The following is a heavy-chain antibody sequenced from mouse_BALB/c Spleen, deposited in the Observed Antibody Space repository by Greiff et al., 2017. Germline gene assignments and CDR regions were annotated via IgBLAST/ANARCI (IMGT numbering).Heavy chain of an antibody. J-gene: IGHJ1*01. CDR3: ARPYGSSYDWYFDV. V-gene: IGHV3-8*02. CDR2: ISYSGST. Sequence: EVKLQESGPSLVKPSQTLSLTCSVTGDSITSGYWNWIRKFPGNKLEYMGYISYSGSTYYNPSLKSRISITRDTSKNQYYLQLNSVTTEDTATYYCARPYGSSYDWYFDVWGAGTTVTVSS. D-gene: IGHD1-1*01. CDR1: GDSITSGY.